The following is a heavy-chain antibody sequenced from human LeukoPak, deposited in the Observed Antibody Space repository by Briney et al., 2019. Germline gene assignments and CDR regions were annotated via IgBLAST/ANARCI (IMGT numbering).Heavy chain of an antibody. CDR2: ISGSGGST. J-gene: IGHJ5*02. CDR1: GFTFSSYG. V-gene: IGHV3-23*01. Sequence: GGTLRLSCAASGFTFSSYGMSWVRQAPGKGLEWVSAISGSGGSTYYADSVKGRFTISRDNSKNTLYLQMNSLRAEDTAVYYCAKDLQPRRRFPAADWFDPWGQGTLVTVSS. CDR3: AKDLQPRRRFPAADWFDP. D-gene: IGHD3-10*01.